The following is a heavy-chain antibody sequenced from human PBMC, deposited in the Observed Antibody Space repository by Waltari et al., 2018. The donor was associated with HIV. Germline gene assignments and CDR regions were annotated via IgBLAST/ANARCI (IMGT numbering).Heavy chain of an antibody. Sequence: EVQLVESGGGLVKPGGSLRLSCAASGFTFSSYSMNWVRQAPGKGLEACTSSSRSSSYIYYAYSVNVRFTISRDNAKNSLYLQMNSLRAEDTAVYYCARDPRRDPTLYYFDYWGQGTLVTVSS. CDR1: GFTFSSYS. J-gene: IGHJ4*02. CDR3: ARDPRRDPTLYYFDY. D-gene: IGHD1-26*01. V-gene: IGHV3-21*01. CDR2: SSRSSSYI.